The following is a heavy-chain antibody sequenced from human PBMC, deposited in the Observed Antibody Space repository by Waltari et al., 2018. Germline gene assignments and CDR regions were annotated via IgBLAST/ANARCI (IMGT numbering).Heavy chain of an antibody. Sequence: EVQLVESGGGLVQPGGSLTLSCAASGFLFSRHWMGWVRQAPGKGPEWVANMNEDGSDIYYVDSVKGRFSISRDNAKNSLYLQMNSLRADDTAIYYCARDMGIYTNYVTYWGQGTLVTVSS. D-gene: IGHD3-16*01. CDR2: MNEDGSDI. CDR3: ARDMGIYTNYVTY. J-gene: IGHJ4*02. CDR1: GFLFSRHW. V-gene: IGHV3-7*01.